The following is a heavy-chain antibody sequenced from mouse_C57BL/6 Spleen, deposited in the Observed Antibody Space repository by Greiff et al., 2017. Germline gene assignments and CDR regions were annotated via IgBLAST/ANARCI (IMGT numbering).Heavy chain of an antibody. J-gene: IGHJ2*01. CDR3: ARSLYDYDFDY. CDR2: INPNNGGT. CDR1: GYTFTDYY. D-gene: IGHD2-4*01. Sequence: EVKLVESGPELVKPGASVKISCKASGYTFTDYYMNWVKQSHGKSLEWIGDINPNNGGTSYNQKFKGKATLTVDKSSSTAYMELRSLTSEDSAVYYCARSLYDYDFDYWGQGTTLTVSS. V-gene: IGHV1-26*01.